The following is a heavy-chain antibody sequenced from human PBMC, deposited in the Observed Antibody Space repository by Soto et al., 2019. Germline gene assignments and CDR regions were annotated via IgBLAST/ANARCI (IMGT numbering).Heavy chain of an antibody. CDR2: ISGSDYRT. Sequence: EVQLLESGGGLVQPGGSLRLSCVASVGYGLTFTDYAMSWVRQAPEKGLEWVSGISGSDYRTYYADSVKGRFTISRDNSKNTLFLQLNSLRAEDTAIYYCVGDYGGLEGFDVWGQGTMVTVSS. D-gene: IGHD4-17*01. CDR3: VGDYGGLEGFDV. V-gene: IGHV3-23*01. CDR1: VGYGLTFTDYA. J-gene: IGHJ3*01.